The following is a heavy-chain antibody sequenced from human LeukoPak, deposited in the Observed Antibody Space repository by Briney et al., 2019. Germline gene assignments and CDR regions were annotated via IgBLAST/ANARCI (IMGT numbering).Heavy chain of an antibody. CDR3: AKAGSTYCGGDRHIDY. Sequence: PGGSLRLSCAASGFTFSDYYMSWIRQAPGKGLEWVSYISSSGSTIYYADSVKGRFTISRDNSKNTLYLQMNSLRAEDTAVYYCAKAGSTYCGGDRHIDYWGQGTLVIVSS. CDR2: ISSSGSTI. J-gene: IGHJ4*02. D-gene: IGHD2-21*01. V-gene: IGHV3-11*01. CDR1: GFTFSDYY.